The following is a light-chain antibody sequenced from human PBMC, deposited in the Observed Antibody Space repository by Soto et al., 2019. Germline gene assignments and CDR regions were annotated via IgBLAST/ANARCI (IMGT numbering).Light chain of an antibody. CDR2: DAS. CDR1: QSISSH. Sequence: EIVLTQSPATLSLSPGERATLSCRASQSISSHLVWYQQKLGQAPRLLIYDASNRATGIPARFSGSGSGTDFTLTISSLEPEDFAVYYCQQRPNWPLTFGGGNRVEIK. CDR3: QQRPNWPLT. V-gene: IGKV3-11*01. J-gene: IGKJ4*01.